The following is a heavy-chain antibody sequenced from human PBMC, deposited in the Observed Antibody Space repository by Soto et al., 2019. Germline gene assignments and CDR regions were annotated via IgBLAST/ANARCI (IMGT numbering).Heavy chain of an antibody. CDR2: TGGSGVNT. CDR3: AKTRKYSSSDVDF. CDR1: GFTFSTYA. D-gene: IGHD6-13*01. J-gene: IGHJ4*02. Sequence: GGSLRLSCAASGFTFSTYAMSWVRQAPGKGLEWVSATGGSGVNTYYADSVKGRFTISRDNSKNTLYLQMNSLRAEDTAVYYCAKTRKYSSSDVDFWGQGTLVTVSS. V-gene: IGHV3-23*01.